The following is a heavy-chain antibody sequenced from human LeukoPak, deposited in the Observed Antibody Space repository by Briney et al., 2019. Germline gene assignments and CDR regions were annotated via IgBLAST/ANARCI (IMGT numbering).Heavy chain of an antibody. CDR3: ARHRSPMVRGVRWFDP. CDR1: GGSFSGYY. D-gene: IGHD3-10*01. CDR2: INHSGST. J-gene: IGHJ5*02. V-gene: IGHV4-34*01. Sequence: SETLSLTCAVYGGSFSGYYWSWIRQPPGKGLEWIGEINHSGSTNYNPSLKSPVTISVDTSENQFSLKLSSVTAADTAVYYCARHRSPMVRGVRWFDPWGQGTLVTVSS.